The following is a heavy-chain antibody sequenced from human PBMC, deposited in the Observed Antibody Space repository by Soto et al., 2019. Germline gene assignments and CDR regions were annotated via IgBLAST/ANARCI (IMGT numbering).Heavy chain of an antibody. CDR3: ARGRSYYDFWSGYYTGVWFDP. J-gene: IGHJ5*02. Sequence: KTSETLSLTCTVSGGSISSYYWSWIRQPAGKGLEWIGRIYTSGSTNYNPSLKSRVTMSVDTSKNQFSLKLSSVTAADTAVYYCARGRSYYDFWSGYYTGVWFDPWGQGTLVTVSS. CDR2: IYTSGST. V-gene: IGHV4-4*07. D-gene: IGHD3-3*01. CDR1: GGSISSYY.